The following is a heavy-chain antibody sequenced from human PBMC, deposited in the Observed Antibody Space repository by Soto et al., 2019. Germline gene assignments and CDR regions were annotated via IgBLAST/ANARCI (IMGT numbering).Heavy chain of an antibody. J-gene: IGHJ4*02. D-gene: IGHD6-19*01. CDR2: IYYSGST. CDR3: ARDAEYSSGLGN. Sequence: QVQLQESGPGLVKPSQTLSLTCTVSGGSISSGGYYWSWIRQHPGKGLEWIGYIYYSGSTYYNTSLKSRVTISVDTSKNQCSRQLSSVTAADTAVYYCARDAEYSSGLGNWGQGTLVTVSS. CDR1: GGSISSGGYY. V-gene: IGHV4-31*03.